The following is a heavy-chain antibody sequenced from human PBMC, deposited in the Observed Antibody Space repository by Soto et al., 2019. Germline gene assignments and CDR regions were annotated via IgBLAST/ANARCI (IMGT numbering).Heavy chain of an antibody. CDR1: GGTFSSYA. J-gene: IGHJ5*02. CDR3: ARKFIVGATVWNWFDH. D-gene: IGHD1-26*01. Sequence: SVKDSFKASGGTFSSYAISWVRQAPGQGLDWMGVIIPIFGTANYAQKFQGRATITANKSTNKAYMELNSLRSEDTAVYYCARKFIVGATVWNWFDHWGQGTLVTVSS. CDR2: IIPIFGTA. V-gene: IGHV1-69*06.